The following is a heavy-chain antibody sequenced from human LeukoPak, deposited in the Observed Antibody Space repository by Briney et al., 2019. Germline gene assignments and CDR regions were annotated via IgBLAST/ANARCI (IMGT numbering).Heavy chain of an antibody. CDR2: IYTSGST. V-gene: IGHV4-61*02. D-gene: IGHD3-9*01. J-gene: IGHJ5*02. CDR1: GGSISSGSYC. CDR3: ARDTGDDILTGYFWFDP. Sequence: KPSETLSLTCTVSGGSISSGSYCWSWIRQPAGKGLEWIGRIYTSGSTNYNPSLKSRVTISVDTSKNQFSLKLSSVTAADTAVYYCARDTGDDILTGYFWFDPWGQGTLVTVSS.